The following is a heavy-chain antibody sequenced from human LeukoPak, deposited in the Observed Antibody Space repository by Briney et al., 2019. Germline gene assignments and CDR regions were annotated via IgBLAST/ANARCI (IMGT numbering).Heavy chain of an antibody. J-gene: IGHJ3*02. V-gene: IGHV4-61*01. CDR3: TRSTNLEAFDI. Sequence: SETLSLTCTVSGGSVTSGTYYWSWIRQPPGKGLEWIGYIYYSGSTNYNPSLKSRVTVSVDTSKNQCSLKLSSVTTADTAVYYCTRSTNLEAFDIWGQGTMVTVSS. CDR1: GGSVTSGTYY. CDR2: IYYSGST. D-gene: IGHD2-8*01.